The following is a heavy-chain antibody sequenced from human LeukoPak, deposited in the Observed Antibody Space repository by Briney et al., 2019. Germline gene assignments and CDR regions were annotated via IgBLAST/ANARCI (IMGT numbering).Heavy chain of an antibody. J-gene: IGHJ4*02. CDR3: ARVGQWELPT. CDR2: IYYRGST. D-gene: IGHD1-26*01. V-gene: IGHV4-59*01. CDR1: GGSISSYY. Sequence: SETLSLTCTVSGGSISSYYWSWIRQPPGKGLEWIGYIYYRGSTNYNPSLKSRVTISVDTSKNQFSLKLSSVTAADTAVYYCARVGQWELPTWGQGTLVTVSS.